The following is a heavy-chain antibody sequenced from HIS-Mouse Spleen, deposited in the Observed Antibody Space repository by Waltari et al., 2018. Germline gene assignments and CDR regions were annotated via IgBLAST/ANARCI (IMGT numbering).Heavy chain of an antibody. D-gene: IGHD6-13*01. Sequence: QLQLQESGPGLVKPSEPLSLPRTVSGVSISCSIYHWRWIRRPPGKGLEGIGSIYYSGSTYYNPSLRSRVTISVNTSKNQFSLKLSAVTAADTALYYCAGEIPYSSSWYGWYFDLWGRGTLVTVSS. CDR1: GVSISCSIYH. CDR2: IYYSGST. V-gene: IGHV4-39*07. CDR3: AGEIPYSSSWYGWYFDL. J-gene: IGHJ2*01.